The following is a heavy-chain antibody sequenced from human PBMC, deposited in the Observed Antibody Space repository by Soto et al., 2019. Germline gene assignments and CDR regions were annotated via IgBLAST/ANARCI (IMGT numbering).Heavy chain of an antibody. D-gene: IGHD5-18*01. V-gene: IGHV4-59*01. CDR1: GGSISSYY. CDR3: AFSKGEMDTFDY. J-gene: IGHJ4*02. CDR2: IYYSGST. Sequence: SETLSLTCTVSGGSISSYYWSWIRQPPGKGLEWIGYIYYSGSTNYNPSLKSRVTISVDTSKNQFSLKLSSVTAADTAVYYCAFSKGEMDTFDYWGQGTLVTVSS.